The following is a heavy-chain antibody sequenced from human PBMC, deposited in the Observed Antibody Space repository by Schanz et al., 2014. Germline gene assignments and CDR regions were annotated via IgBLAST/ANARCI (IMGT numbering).Heavy chain of an antibody. CDR3: TRGRVLES. Sequence: EVHLVESGGGLVQPGGSLRLSCAASGFTFSSYAMSWVRQAPGKGLEWVSAISGSGGSTYYADSVKGRFTISRDNSKNTLYLRMNALRAEDTAVYYCTRGRVLESWGQGTLVAVSS. V-gene: IGHV3-23*04. CDR2: ISGSGGST. CDR1: GFTFSSYA. J-gene: IGHJ5*02. D-gene: IGHD1-1*01.